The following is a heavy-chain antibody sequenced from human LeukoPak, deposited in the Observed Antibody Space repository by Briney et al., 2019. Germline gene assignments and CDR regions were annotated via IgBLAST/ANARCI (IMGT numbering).Heavy chain of an antibody. CDR2: INHSGST. V-gene: IGHV4-39*07. CDR1: GGSISSSSYY. D-gene: IGHD4-17*01. J-gene: IGHJ4*02. Sequence: SETLPLTCTVSGGSISSSSYYWGWIRQPPGKGLEWIGEINHSGSTNYNPSLKSRVTISVDASKNQFSLKLSSVTAADTAVYYCARVRRLRRGIDYWGQGTLVTVSS. CDR3: ARVRRLRRGIDY.